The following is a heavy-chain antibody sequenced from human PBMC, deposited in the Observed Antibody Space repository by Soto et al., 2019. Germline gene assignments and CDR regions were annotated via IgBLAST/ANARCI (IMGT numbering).Heavy chain of an antibody. Sequence: ASVNVSCKASGYTFTSYAMHWVRQAPGQRLEWMGWINAGNGNTKYSQKFQGRVTITRDTSASTAYMELSSLRSEDTAVYYCARAGSDYYDSSGYPFDYWGQGTLVTVSS. CDR1: GYTFTSYA. D-gene: IGHD3-22*01. CDR2: INAGNGNT. V-gene: IGHV1-3*01. CDR3: ARAGSDYYDSSGYPFDY. J-gene: IGHJ4*02.